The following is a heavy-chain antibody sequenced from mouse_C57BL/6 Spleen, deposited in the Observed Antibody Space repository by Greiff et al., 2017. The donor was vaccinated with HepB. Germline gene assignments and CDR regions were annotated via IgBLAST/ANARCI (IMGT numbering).Heavy chain of an antibody. CDR2: INPNNGGT. CDR3: ARKGYYCGSIWFAY. Sequence: VQLQQSGPELVKPGASVKISCKASGYTFTDYYMNWVKQSHGKSLEWIGDINPNNGGTSYNQKFKGKATLTVDKSSSTAYMELRILTSEASAVYYCARKGYYCGSIWFAYWGQGTLVTVSA. CDR1: GYTFTDYY. D-gene: IGHD1-1*01. J-gene: IGHJ3*01. V-gene: IGHV1-26*01.